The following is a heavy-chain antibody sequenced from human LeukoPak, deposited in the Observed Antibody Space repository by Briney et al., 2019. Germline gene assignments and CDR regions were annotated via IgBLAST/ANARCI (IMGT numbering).Heavy chain of an antibody. CDR3: AKDGYNYFDY. Sequence: PGGSLRLSCAASGFTFSSYGMHWVRQAPGKGLEWVAVMSYDGSKEYYADSVKGRFTISRDNSKNTLYLQMNSLRAEDTAVYYCAKDGYNYFDYWGQGTLVTVSS. CDR2: MSYDGSKE. D-gene: IGHD5-24*01. V-gene: IGHV3-30*18. CDR1: GFTFSSYG. J-gene: IGHJ4*02.